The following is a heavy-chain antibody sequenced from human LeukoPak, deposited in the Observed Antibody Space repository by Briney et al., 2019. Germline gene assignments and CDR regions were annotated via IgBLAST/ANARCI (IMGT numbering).Heavy chain of an antibody. V-gene: IGHV4-38-2*01. CDR1: GYSISSGNS. D-gene: IGHD2-15*01. CDR3: ARGILI. Sequence: KPSETLSLTCAVSGYSISSGNSWGWMRQPPGKGLEWIGNIYHGGRTRYNPSLKSRATISVDTSKNQFSLKVSSVSAADTAVYFCARGILIWSQGTLGTVSS. J-gene: IGHJ1*01. CDR2: IYHGGRT.